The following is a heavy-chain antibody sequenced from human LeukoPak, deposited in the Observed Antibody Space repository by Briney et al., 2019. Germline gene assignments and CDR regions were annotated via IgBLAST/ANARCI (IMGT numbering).Heavy chain of an antibody. Sequence: ASVTVSCKVSGYTLTELSMHWVRQAPGKGLEWMGGFDPEDGETIYAQKFQGRVTMTEDTSTDTAYMELSSLRSEDTAVYYCATRTWNPNYYFDYWGQGTLVTVSS. CDR1: GYTLTELS. CDR2: FDPEDGET. V-gene: IGHV1-24*01. CDR3: ATRTWNPNYYFDY. J-gene: IGHJ4*02. D-gene: IGHD1-1*01.